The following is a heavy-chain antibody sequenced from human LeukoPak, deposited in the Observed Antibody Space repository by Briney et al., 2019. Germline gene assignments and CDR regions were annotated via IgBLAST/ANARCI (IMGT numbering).Heavy chain of an antibody. Sequence: GESLKISCKVSGYSFTTYWIGWVRQVPGKGLECLGIIYPGDSDTRYSPSFRGQVTISADESISTAYLQWSSLEASDTAIYYCARSPRAAGDFDYWGQGTLVTVSS. CDR3: ARSPRAAGDFDY. V-gene: IGHV5-51*01. CDR2: IYPGDSDT. D-gene: IGHD6-13*01. CDR1: GYSFTTYW. J-gene: IGHJ4*02.